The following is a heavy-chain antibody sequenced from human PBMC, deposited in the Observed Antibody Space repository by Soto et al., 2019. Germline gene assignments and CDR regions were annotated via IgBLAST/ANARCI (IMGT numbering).Heavy chain of an antibody. CDR1: GFTFSRYA. Sequence: PGGSLRLSCEASGFTFSRYAMSWARQAPGKGLEWVSDISGSGGSTHYADSVKGRFTISRDNSKNTLYLQMNSLRAEDTGVYYCAKSNYYYAMDVWGQGTTVTVSS. V-gene: IGHV3-23*01. CDR3: AKSNYYYAMDV. CDR2: ISGSGGST. J-gene: IGHJ6*02.